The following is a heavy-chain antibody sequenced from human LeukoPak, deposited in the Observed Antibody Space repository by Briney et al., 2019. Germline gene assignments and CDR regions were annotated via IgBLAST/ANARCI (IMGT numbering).Heavy chain of an antibody. CDR3: ARVSDYGDYGDIDY. Sequence: PGGSLRLSCAASGFTFSSYAMHWVRQAPGKGLEYVSTISSNGGSTYYANSVKGRFTISRDNSKNTLYLQMGSLRAEDMAVYYCARVSDYGDYGDIDYWGQRTPVTVSS. J-gene: IGHJ4*02. D-gene: IGHD4-17*01. CDR2: ISSNGGST. CDR1: GFTFSSYA. V-gene: IGHV3-64*01.